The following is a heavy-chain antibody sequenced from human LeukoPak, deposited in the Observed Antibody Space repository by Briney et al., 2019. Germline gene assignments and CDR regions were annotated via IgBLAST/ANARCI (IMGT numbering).Heavy chain of an antibody. CDR2: INHSGST. J-gene: IGHJ5*02. V-gene: IGHV4-34*01. CDR3: ARQPRITVFGVVKKGGNWFDP. Sequence: PSETLSLTCGVYGGSFSDYYWSWIRQPPGKGLEWIGQINHSGSTNYNPSLKSRVTISVDASKNQFSLKLSSVTAADTAVYYCARQPRITVFGVVKKGGNWFDPWGQGTLVTVSS. CDR1: GGSFSDYY. D-gene: IGHD3-3*01.